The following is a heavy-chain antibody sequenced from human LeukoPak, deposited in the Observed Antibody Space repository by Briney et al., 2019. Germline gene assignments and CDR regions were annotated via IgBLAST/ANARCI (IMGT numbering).Heavy chain of an antibody. D-gene: IGHD4-17*01. Sequence: GWSLRLSCAASGFTFSSYWMRGVRQAPGKGLDWLANIKQDGSEKYYVDSVEGRFTISRDNAKNSLYLQMNSLRAEDTAVYYCARRPFYGDSHYFDYWGQGTLVSVSS. V-gene: IGHV3-7*03. CDR3: ARRPFYGDSHYFDY. CDR2: IKQDGSEK. J-gene: IGHJ4*02. CDR1: GFTFSSYW.